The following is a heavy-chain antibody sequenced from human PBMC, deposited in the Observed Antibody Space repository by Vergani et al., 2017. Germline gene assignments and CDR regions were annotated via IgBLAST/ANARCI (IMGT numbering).Heavy chain of an antibody. V-gene: IGHV4-31*03. D-gene: IGHD4-17*01. CDR2: IYYSGST. J-gene: IGHJ4*02. CDR3: ARTGGHGDLYAPDY. CDR1: GGSISSGGYY. Sequence: QVQLQESGPGLVKPSQTLSLTCTVSGGSISSGGYYWGWIRQHPGKGLEWIGYIYYSGSTYYNPSLKSRVTISVDTSKNQFSLKLSSVTAADTAVYYCARTGGHGDLYAPDYWGQGTLVTVSS.